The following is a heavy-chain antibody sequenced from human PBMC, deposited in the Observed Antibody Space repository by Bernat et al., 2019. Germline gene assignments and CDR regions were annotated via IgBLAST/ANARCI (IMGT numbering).Heavy chain of an antibody. J-gene: IGHJ4*02. CDR3: AREEQQLVLLGFDY. CDR1: GFTFSSYA. D-gene: IGHD6-13*01. V-gene: IGHV3-30-3*01. CDR2: ISYDGSNK. Sequence: QVQLVESGGGVVQPGRSLRLSCAASGFTFSSYAMHWVRQAPGKGLEWVAVISYDGSNKYYADSVKGRFTISRDNSKNTLYLQMNSRRAEDTAVYYCAREEQQLVLLGFDYWGQGTLVTVSS.